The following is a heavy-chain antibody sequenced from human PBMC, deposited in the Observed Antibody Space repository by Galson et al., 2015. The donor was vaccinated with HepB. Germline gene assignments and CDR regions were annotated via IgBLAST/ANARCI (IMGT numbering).Heavy chain of an antibody. J-gene: IGHJ4*02. Sequence: SLRLSCAASGFTFSSYAMSWVRQAPGKGLEWVSAISGSGGSTYYADSVKGRFTISRDNSKNTLYLQMNSLRAEDTAVYYCAKLVGYCSGGSCYSYEGAFDYWGQGTLVTVSS. D-gene: IGHD2-15*01. CDR3: AKLVGYCSGGSCYSYEGAFDY. CDR1: GFTFSSYA. CDR2: ISGSGGST. V-gene: IGHV3-23*01.